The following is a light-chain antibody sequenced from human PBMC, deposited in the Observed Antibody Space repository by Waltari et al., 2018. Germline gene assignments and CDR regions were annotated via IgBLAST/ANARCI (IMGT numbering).Light chain of an antibody. CDR1: QGINSY. Sequence: DIQMTQSPSSLSASVGDTVTITCRASQGINSYLAWYQQKPGKAPKRLIYAVSILQSGVPSLFSGRCSGTHFPLPISSLQPEDFATYYCPPHHSHPLPFGGGPK. V-gene: IGKV1-17*01. CDR2: AVS. CDR3: PPHHSHPLP. J-gene: IGKJ4*01.